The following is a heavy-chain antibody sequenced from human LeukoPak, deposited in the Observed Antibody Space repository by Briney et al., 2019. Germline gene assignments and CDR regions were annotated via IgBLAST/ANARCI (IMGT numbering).Heavy chain of an antibody. CDR1: GYSFSIYW. J-gene: IGHJ4*02. Sequence: GESLKISCKASGYSFSIYWFAWVRQMPGKGLEWMGIIYPGDSDTRYSPSFQGQVTISADKSISTAYLQWSSLKASDTAMYYCARQGGYSGSQFDYWGQGTLVTVSS. CDR3: ARQGGYSGSQFDY. V-gene: IGHV5-51*01. D-gene: IGHD5-12*01. CDR2: IYPGDSDT.